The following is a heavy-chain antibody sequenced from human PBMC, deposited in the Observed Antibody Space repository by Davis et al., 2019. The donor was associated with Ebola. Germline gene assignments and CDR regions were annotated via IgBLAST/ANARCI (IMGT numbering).Heavy chain of an antibody. J-gene: IGHJ6*02. Sequence: PGGSLRLSCAASGFTFSSYWMSWVRQAPGKGLEWVSAISGSGGSTYYADSVKGRFTISRDNSKNTLYLQMNSLRAEDTAVYYCAKWDCSGGSCYGMDVWGQGTTVTVSS. CDR1: GFTFSSYW. V-gene: IGHV3-23*01. CDR2: ISGSGGST. D-gene: IGHD2-15*01. CDR3: AKWDCSGGSCYGMDV.